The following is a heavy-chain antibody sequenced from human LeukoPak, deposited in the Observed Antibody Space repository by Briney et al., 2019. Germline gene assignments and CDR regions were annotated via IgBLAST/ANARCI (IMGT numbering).Heavy chain of an antibody. CDR3: ARGSYYDFWSGYSDYYYYMDV. CDR2: INPSGGST. J-gene: IGHJ6*03. CDR1: GYTFTSYY. D-gene: IGHD3-3*01. Sequence: ASVKVSCKASGYTFTSYYMHRVRQAPGQGLEWMGIINPSGGSTSYAQKFQGRVTMTRDTSTSTVYMELSSLRSEDTAVYYCARGSYYDFWSGYSDYYYYMDVWGKGTTVTVSS. V-gene: IGHV1-46*01.